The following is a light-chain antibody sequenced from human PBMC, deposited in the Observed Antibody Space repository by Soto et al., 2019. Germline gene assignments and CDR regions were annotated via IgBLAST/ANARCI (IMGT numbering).Light chain of an antibody. Sequence: QSVLTQPPSMSGAPGQRVVIPCTGSSSNIGADYDVFWYQQLPGTAPKLLIYASTNRPSDVPDRFSGYKSGTSASLAITGLQPEDGADYYCCSYTSSTTPLFGGGTKVTVL. CDR2: AST. V-gene: IGLV1-40*01. CDR3: CSYTSSTTPL. J-gene: IGLJ2*01. CDR1: SSNIGADYD.